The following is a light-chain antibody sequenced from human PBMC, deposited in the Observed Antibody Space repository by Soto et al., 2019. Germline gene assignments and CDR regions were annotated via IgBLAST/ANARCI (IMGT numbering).Light chain of an antibody. Sequence: EIVLTQSPGTLSLSPGQRATLYCRASQIVSNNYLAWYQQKPGQAPRLLIYGASSRATGIPDRFSGSGSGTAFTLTISRLEPEDFAVYYCQQYGRSLPITFGQGTRLEIK. CDR1: QIVSNNY. V-gene: IGKV3-20*01. CDR3: QQYGRSLPIT. J-gene: IGKJ5*01. CDR2: GAS.